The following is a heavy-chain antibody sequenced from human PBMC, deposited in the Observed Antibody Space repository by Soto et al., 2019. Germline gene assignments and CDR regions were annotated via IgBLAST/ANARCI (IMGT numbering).Heavy chain of an antibody. Sequence: GSLRLSCAASGFTFSNYGMHWVRPATGKGLEWVAVIWNDGSNQYYADSVEGRFTISRDNSKNTLYLQMNSLRAEDTAVYYCARDRRAARPPPSWFDPWGQGTLVTVSS. CDR3: ARDRRAARPPPSWFDP. J-gene: IGHJ5*02. D-gene: IGHD6-6*01. CDR1: GFTFSNYG. CDR2: IWNDGSNQ. V-gene: IGHV3-33*01.